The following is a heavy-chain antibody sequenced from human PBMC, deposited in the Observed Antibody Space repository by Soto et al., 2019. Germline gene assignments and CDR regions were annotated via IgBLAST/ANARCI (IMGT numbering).Heavy chain of an antibody. CDR2: IIPILGIA. V-gene: IGHV1-69*02. CDR3: ASHYYYYMDV. Sequence: VQVSCNASGGTFSSSTITWVRQAPGQGLEWMGRIIPILGIANYAQKFQGRVTITADKSTSTAYMELSSLRSEDTAVYYCASHYYYYMDVWGKGTTVTVSS. CDR1: GGTFSSST. J-gene: IGHJ6*03.